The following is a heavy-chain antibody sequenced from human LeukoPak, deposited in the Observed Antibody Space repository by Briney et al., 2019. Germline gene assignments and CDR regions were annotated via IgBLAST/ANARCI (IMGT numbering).Heavy chain of an antibody. Sequence: GGSQRLSCAASGFTFSSYAMSWVRQAPGNGLEWVSAISGSGGSTYYADSVKGRFTISRDNSKNTLYLQMNSLRAEDTAVYYCATPCYYYYYYGMDVWGQGTTVTVSS. CDR2: ISGSGGST. CDR3: ATPCYYYYYYGMDV. V-gene: IGHV3-23*01. J-gene: IGHJ6*02. CDR1: GFTFSSYA.